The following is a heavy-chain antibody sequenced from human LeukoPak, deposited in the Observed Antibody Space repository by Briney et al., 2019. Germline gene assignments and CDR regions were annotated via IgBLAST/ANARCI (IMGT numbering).Heavy chain of an antibody. J-gene: IGHJ6*02. CDR2: INGGGTTK. V-gene: IGHV3-11*01. Sequence: GGSLRLSCAASGFIYSDYYVNCVRQAPGRGLEGVSHINGGGTTKYYADSVRGRFTLSRDNAKNTLFLQMNNLSAEDTYVYYCTRGVFSDVWGHGTTVTVSS. CDR1: GFIYSDYY. CDR3: TRGVFSDV.